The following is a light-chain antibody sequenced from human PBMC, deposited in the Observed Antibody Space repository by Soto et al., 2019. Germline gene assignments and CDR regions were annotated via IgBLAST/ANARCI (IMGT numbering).Light chain of an antibody. J-gene: IGLJ1*01. V-gene: IGLV1-44*01. Sequence: QSVLTQPPSASGAPGQRVTIYCSGSAXNIGRDPVNWYQQVPGTAPKLLIYENNHRPSGVPDRFSGSKSGTSASLVISGLQSEDEAEYFCAGWDGSLKGFVFGTGTKVTVL. CDR3: AGWDGSLKGFV. CDR1: AXNIGRDP. CDR2: ENN.